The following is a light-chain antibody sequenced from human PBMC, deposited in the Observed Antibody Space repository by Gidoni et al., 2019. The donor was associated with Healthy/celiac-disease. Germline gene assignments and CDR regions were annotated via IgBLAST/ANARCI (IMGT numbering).Light chain of an antibody. V-gene: IGKV3-20*01. CDR2: GAS. Sequence: EIVLTQSPGTLSFSPGERATLSCRAIQSVSSSYLAWYQQKPGQAPRLLIYGASSRATGIPDRFSGSGSGTDFTLTIRRLEPEDFAVYYCQQYGSSPGTFGQGTKLEIK. CDR1: QSVSSSY. J-gene: IGKJ2*01. CDR3: QQYGSSPGT.